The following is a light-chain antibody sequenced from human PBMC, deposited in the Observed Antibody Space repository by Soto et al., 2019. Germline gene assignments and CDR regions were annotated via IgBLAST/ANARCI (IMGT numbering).Light chain of an antibody. Sequence: QSALTQPASVSGSPGQSITISCIGTSSEVGGYNYVSWYQLHPGKAPKLMIYDVNNRPSGVSNRFSGSKSGYTASLTSSGLQAEDEADYFCSSYTTSNTVLFGGGTKLTVL. J-gene: IGLJ2*01. V-gene: IGLV2-14*03. CDR1: SSEVGGYNY. CDR2: DVN. CDR3: SSYTTSNTVL.